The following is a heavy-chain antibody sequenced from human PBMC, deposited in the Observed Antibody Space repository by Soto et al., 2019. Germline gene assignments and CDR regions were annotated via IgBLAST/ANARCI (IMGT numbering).Heavy chain of an antibody. CDR2: INPSGGST. V-gene: IGHV1-46*01. CDR3: ARDARGTMVRGVHQI. CDR1: GYTFTSYY. J-gene: IGHJ3*02. Sequence: QVQLVQSGAEVKKPGASVKVSCKASGYTFTSYYLHWVRQAPGQGLEWMGIINPSGGSTSYAQKFQGRVTMTRDTSTSTVYMELSSLRSEDTAVFYCARDARGTMVRGVHQIWGQGTMVTVSS. D-gene: IGHD3-10*01.